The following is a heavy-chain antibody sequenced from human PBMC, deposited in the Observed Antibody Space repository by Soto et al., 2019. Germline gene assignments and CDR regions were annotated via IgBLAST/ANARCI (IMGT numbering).Heavy chain of an antibody. V-gene: IGHV3-48*02. CDR1: GFTFSSNS. CDR2: ISSSSSTI. CDR3: ARVIWSGHLTSDL. Sequence: DVQVVESGGGLVQPGGSLRLSCAASGFTFSSNSMNWVRQAPGKGLEWISYISSSSSTIYADSVKGRFTISRDNAKNSLYLQMNSLRDEDTAVYSCARVIWSGHLTSDLWGQGTLVTVSS. J-gene: IGHJ5*02. D-gene: IGHD3-3*01.